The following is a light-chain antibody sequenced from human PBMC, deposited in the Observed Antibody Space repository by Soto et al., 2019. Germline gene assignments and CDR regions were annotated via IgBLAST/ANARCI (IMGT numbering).Light chain of an antibody. CDR2: GAS. CDR3: QQYNNWPRT. J-gene: IGKJ1*01. Sequence: EIVMTQSPATLSVSPGERATLSCRASQSVSSNLAWYQQKPGQPPTLLIYGASIRATGIPARFSGSGSGTEFTLTISSLQSEDFAVYYCQQYNNWPRTFGQGTKVEIK. V-gene: IGKV3D-15*01. CDR1: QSVSSN.